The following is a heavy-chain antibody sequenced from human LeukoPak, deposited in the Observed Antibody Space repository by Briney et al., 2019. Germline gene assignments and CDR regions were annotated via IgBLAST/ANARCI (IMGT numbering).Heavy chain of an antibody. CDR3: ARIYDSSGYYPRFDY. CDR2: IRYDGSNK. D-gene: IGHD3-22*01. V-gene: IGHV3-30*02. J-gene: IGHJ4*02. CDR1: GFTFSSYG. Sequence: PGGSLRLSCAASGFTFSSYGMHWVRQAPGKGLEWVAFIRYDGSNKYYADSVKGRFTISRDNSKNTLYLQMNSLRAEDTAVYYCARIYDSSGYYPRFDYWGQGTLVTVSS.